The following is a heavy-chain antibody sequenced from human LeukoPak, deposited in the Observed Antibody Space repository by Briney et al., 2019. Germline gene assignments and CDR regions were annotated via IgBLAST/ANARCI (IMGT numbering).Heavy chain of an antibody. D-gene: IGHD1-14*01. V-gene: IGHV3-53*01. J-gene: IGHJ4*02. Sequence: AGGSLRLSCAASGFTVITNDMTWVRQAPGKGLDWVSVLYSDGNTKYADSVQGRFTISRDNSKNTLYLEMNSLSPDDTAVYYCARGVEPLAANTLAYWGQGTLVTVSS. CDR2: LYSDGNT. CDR3: ARGVEPLAANTLAY. CDR1: GFTVITND.